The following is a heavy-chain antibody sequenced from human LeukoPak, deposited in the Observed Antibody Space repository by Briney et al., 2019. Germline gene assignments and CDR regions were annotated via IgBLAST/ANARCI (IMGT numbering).Heavy chain of an antibody. CDR3: ARSSGSYYNHDY. CDR1: GFTFSSYS. Sequence: GGSLRLSCAASGFTFSSYSMHWVRQAPGKGLVWVSRIKSDGSSTYYADSVKGRFTISRDNARNTLYLQMNTLRDEDTAVYYCARSSGSYYNHDYWGQGTLVTVSS. CDR2: IKSDGSST. V-gene: IGHV3-74*01. J-gene: IGHJ4*02. D-gene: IGHD3-10*01.